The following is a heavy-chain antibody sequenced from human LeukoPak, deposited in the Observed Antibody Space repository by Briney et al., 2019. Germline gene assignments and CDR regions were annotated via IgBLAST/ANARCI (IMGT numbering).Heavy chain of an antibody. CDR3: VKWGVWYSGYDWDY. Sequence: GGSLRLSCSASGFTFSSYAIHWVRQAPGKGLEYVSAISGNGGSTYYADSVKGRLTISRDNSKNTLYLQMSSLRVEDTAVYYCVKWGVWYSGYDWDYWGQGTLVTVSS. J-gene: IGHJ4*02. CDR2: ISGNGGST. CDR1: GFTFSSYA. V-gene: IGHV3-64D*09. D-gene: IGHD5-12*01.